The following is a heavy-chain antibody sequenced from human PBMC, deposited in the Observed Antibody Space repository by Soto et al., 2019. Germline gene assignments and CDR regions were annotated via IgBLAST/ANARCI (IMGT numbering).Heavy chain of an antibody. Sequence: ASVKVSWKASGYSFISYGINWVRQAPGQGLEWMGWINAYNGYTNYAQKLQGRVTLTADTSTSTAYMELRSLRSDDTAVYFCARDDCTNGVCYIGYWGQGTLVTVSS. D-gene: IGHD2-8*01. J-gene: IGHJ4*02. V-gene: IGHV1-18*04. CDR3: ARDDCTNGVCYIGY. CDR2: INAYNGYT. CDR1: GYSFISYG.